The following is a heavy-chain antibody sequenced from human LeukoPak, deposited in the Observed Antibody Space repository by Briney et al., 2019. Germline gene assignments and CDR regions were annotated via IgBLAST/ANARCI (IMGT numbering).Heavy chain of an antibody. V-gene: IGHV3-7*01. Sequence: PGGSLRLSYAASGFTFSSYWMSWVRQPPGKGLEWVANIKHDGSEKYYVDSVKGRFTISRDNAKNSLYLQMNSLRGEDTAVYYCARVGTAEGTLEDYWGQGTLVTVSS. CDR3: ARVGTAEGTLEDY. CDR1: GFTFSSYW. J-gene: IGHJ4*02. D-gene: IGHD6-13*01. CDR2: IKHDGSEK.